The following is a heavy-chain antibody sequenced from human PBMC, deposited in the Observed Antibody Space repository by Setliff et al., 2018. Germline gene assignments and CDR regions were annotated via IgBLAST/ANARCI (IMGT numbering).Heavy chain of an antibody. Sequence: GGSLRLSCSASGFISNNFWMSWVRQAPGKGLEWVANINQRESAKLYVDSVKGRFTISRDNAENSLYLRMTSLRAEDTAVYYCARTDGTNLGYFDNWGQGTLVTVSS. CDR1: GFISNNFW. V-gene: IGHV3-7*03. D-gene: IGHD2-8*01. CDR2: INQRESAK. J-gene: IGHJ4*02. CDR3: ARTDGTNLGYFDN.